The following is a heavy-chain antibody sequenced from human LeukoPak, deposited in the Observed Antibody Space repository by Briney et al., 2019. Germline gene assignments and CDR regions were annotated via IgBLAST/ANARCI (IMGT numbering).Heavy chain of an antibody. CDR3: ARGSITILGFDY. CDR2: ISAYNGNT. Sequence: ASVKVSCKASGYTFTSYGISWVRQAPGQGLEWMGWISAYNGNTNYAQKFQGRVTITADESTSTAYMELSSLRSEDTAVYYCARGSITILGFDYWGQGTLVTVSS. D-gene: IGHD3-3*01. J-gene: IGHJ4*02. V-gene: IGHV1-18*01. CDR1: GYTFTSYG.